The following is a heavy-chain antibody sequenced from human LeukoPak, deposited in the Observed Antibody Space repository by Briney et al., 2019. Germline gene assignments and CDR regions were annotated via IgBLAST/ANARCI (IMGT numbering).Heavy chain of an antibody. CDR3: ARGLDSSSWYWWFDP. V-gene: IGHV3-21*01. CDR2: ISSSSSYI. CDR1: GFTFSSYS. D-gene: IGHD6-13*01. Sequence: GGSLRLSCAASGFTFSSYSMNWVRQAPGKGLEWVSSISSSSSYIYYADSVKGRFTISRDNAKNSLYLQMNSLRAEDTAVYYCARGLDSSSWYWWFDPWGQGTLVTVSS. J-gene: IGHJ5*02.